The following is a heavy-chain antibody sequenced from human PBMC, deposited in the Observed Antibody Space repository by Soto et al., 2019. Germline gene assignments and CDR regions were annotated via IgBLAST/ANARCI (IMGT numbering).Heavy chain of an antibody. V-gene: IGHV1-69*13. CDR1: GGTFSSYA. CDR2: IIPIFGTA. J-gene: IGHJ4*02. CDR3: ARDPGGGWGYDSSGYYPDW. Sequence: ASVKVSCKASGGTFSSYAISWVRQAPGQGLEWMGGIIPIFGTANYAQKFQGRVTITADESTSTAYMELSSLRSEDTAVYYCARDPGGGWGYDSSGYYPDWWGQGTLVTVSS. D-gene: IGHD3-22*01.